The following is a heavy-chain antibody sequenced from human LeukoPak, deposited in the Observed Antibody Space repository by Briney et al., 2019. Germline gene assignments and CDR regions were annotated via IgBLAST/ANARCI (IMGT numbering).Heavy chain of an antibody. CDR1: GGSFSGCY. V-gene: IGHV4-34*01. Sequence: PSETLSLTCAVYGGSFSGCYWSWIRQPPGKGLEWIGEINHSGSTNYNPSLKSRVTISVDTSKNQFSLKLSSVTAADTAVYYCARLGGNHPIDAFDIWGQGTMVTVSS. J-gene: IGHJ3*02. D-gene: IGHD4-23*01. CDR3: ARLGGNHPIDAFDI. CDR2: INHSGST.